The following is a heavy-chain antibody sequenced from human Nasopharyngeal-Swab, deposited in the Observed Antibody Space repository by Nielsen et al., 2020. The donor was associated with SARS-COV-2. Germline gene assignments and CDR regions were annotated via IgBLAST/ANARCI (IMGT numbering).Heavy chain of an antibody. D-gene: IGHD3-3*01. CDR2: ISVYNADT. V-gene: IGHV1-18*01. J-gene: IGHJ4*02. CDR1: GYSFRSYG. Sequence: ASVKVSCKASGYSFRSYGINWVRQAPGQGLEWMGWISVYNADTNYAQKLQGRVSMTTDTSTSTAYMELRSLRSDDTAVYYFARDIEEWLVVPSLSFDFWGQGTLVTVSS. CDR3: ARDIEEWLVVPSLSFDF.